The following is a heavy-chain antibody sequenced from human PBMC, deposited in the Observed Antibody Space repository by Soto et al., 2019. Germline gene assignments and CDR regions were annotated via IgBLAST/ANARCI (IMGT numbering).Heavy chain of an antibody. CDR2: IYPGDSDT. V-gene: IGHV5-51*01. J-gene: IGHJ6*02. CDR1: GYSFTSYW. Sequence: GESLKISCKGSGYSFTSYWIGWVRQMPGKGLEWMGIIYPGDSDTRYSPSFQGQVTISADKSISTAYLQWSSLKASDTAMYYCARHALPGGGTRHGMDVWGQGTTVTVSS. D-gene: IGHD1-7*01. CDR3: ARHALPGGGTRHGMDV.